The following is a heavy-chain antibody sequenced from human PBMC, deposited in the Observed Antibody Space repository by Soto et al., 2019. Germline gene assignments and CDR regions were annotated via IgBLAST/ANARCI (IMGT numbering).Heavy chain of an antibody. D-gene: IGHD3-16*02. Sequence: SGPTPVNHTQTLTLTCTFSGFSLSTSEVAVGWIRQPPGKALEWLALIYWNDDKSYRPSMRSRLTITKNTSKNKEVLTITNMNPLDTATFYFTHSHYRSAHPPKDFDYWGQGTLVTVSS. CDR1: GFSLSTSEVA. CDR3: THSHYRSAHPPKDFDY. J-gene: IGHJ4*02. CDR2: IYWNDDK. V-gene: IGHV2-5*01.